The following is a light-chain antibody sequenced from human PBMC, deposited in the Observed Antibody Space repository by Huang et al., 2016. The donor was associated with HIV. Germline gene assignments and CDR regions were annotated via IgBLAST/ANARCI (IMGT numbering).Light chain of an antibody. V-gene: IGKV3-15*01. CDR3: HQYNNWLLS. CDR1: RSVSTN. CDR2: GSS. J-gene: IGKJ4*01. Sequence: EIVMTQSPATLSVSLGERVTLSCRANRSVSTNLACYQQRPGQAPRLLIYGSSTRAPGIPALFSGSGSGTDFSLTISSLQSEDFALYYCHQYNNWLLSFGGGTRVDI.